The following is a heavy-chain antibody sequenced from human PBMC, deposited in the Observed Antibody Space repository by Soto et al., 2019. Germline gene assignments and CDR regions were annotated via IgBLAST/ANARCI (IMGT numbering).Heavy chain of an antibody. J-gene: IGHJ4*02. CDR2: IYYSGST. D-gene: IGHD5-12*01. V-gene: IGHV4-30-4*01. CDR3: ARAGYSGYDFVY. CDR1: GGSISSGDCY. Sequence: PSETLSLTCTVSGGSISSGDCYWSWIRQPPGKGLEWIGYIYYSGSTYYNPSLKSRVTISVDTSKNQFSLKLSSVTAADTAVYYCARAGYSGYDFVYWGQGTLVTVSS.